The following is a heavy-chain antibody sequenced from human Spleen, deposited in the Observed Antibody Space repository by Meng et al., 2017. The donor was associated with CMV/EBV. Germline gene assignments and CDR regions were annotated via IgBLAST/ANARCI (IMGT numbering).Heavy chain of an antibody. D-gene: IGHD3/OR15-3a*01. J-gene: IGHJ4*02. Sequence: SCKTSGFIFTDFFMHWVRQAPGQQGLEWMGWIHANTGATHYAQKFQGRFSMTRDTSVNTVFMELTSLTSDDTAIYYCARDNNFGPDYWGQGALVTVSS. V-gene: IGHV1-2*02. CDR1: GFIFTDFF. CDR2: IHANTGAT. CDR3: ARDNNFGPDY.